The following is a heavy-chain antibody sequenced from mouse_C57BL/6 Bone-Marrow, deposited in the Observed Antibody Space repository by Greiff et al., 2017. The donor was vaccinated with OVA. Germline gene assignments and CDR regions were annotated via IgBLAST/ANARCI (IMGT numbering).Heavy chain of an antibody. D-gene: IGHD1-1*01. J-gene: IGHJ4*01. Sequence: VQLQESGAELVRPGTSVKVSCKASGYAFTNYLLEWVKQRPGQGLEWIGVINPGSGGTNYNEKFKGKATLTADKSSSTAYMQLSSLTSEDSAVYFCARSDIYYGSSYYAMDYWGQGTSVTVSS. V-gene: IGHV1-54*01. CDR2: INPGSGGT. CDR3: ARSDIYYGSSYYAMDY. CDR1: GYAFTNYL.